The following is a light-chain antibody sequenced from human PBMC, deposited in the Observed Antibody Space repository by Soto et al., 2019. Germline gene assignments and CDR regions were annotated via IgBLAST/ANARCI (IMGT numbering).Light chain of an antibody. V-gene: IGKV1-9*01. J-gene: IGKJ3*01. CDR3: QQLNSYLLFT. CDR1: QDISNY. Sequence: DLQLTQSPSFLSASVGDSVTITCRASQDISNYLAWYQQKPGKAPKLLIYAASTLQSGVPSRFSGSGSGTEFTLTISSLQSEDFATYHCQQLNSYLLFTFGPGTKVDIK. CDR2: AAS.